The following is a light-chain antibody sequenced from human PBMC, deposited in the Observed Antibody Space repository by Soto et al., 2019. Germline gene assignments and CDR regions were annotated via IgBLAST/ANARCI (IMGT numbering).Light chain of an antibody. Sequence: EIVLTQSPGTLSLSPGERATLSCRASQSVSSYYLAWYQQKPGQAPRLLIYAASSRATGIPDRFSGGGSGTDFTLTISRLEPEDFAVYYCQQCGSSAWKFGQGTKVEIK. CDR3: QQCGSSAWK. CDR1: QSVSSYY. J-gene: IGKJ1*01. V-gene: IGKV3-20*01. CDR2: AAS.